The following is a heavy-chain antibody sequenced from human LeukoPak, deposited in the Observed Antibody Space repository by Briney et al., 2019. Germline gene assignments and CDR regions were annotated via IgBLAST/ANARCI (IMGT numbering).Heavy chain of an antibody. CDR3: ARKTGEIVVADY. CDR1: GGSFSGYY. D-gene: IGHD3-22*01. V-gene: IGHV4-34*01. CDR2: INHSGST. Sequence: SETLSLTCAVYGGSFSGYYWSWIRQPPGKGLEWIGEINHSGSTNYNPSLKSRVTISVDTSKNQFSLKLSSVTAADTAVYYYARKTGEIVVADYWGQGTLVTVSS. J-gene: IGHJ4*02.